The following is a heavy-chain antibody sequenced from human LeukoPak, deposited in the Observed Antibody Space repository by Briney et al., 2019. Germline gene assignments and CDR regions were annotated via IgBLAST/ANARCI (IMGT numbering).Heavy chain of an antibody. Sequence: GGSLRLSCAASGFTFSRYSINWVRQAPGKGLEWVSYISSSTSTIYYADSVKGRFTISRDNAKNSLYLQMNSLRAEDTAVYYCATGRRYYDSSGYPHDAFDIWGQGTMVTVSS. J-gene: IGHJ3*02. CDR1: GFTFSRYS. CDR3: ATGRRYYDSSGYPHDAFDI. V-gene: IGHV3-48*01. D-gene: IGHD3-22*01. CDR2: ISSSTSTI.